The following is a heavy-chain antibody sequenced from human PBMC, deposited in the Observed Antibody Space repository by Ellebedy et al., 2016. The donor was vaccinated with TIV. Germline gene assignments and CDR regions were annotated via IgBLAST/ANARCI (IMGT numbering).Heavy chain of an antibody. CDR1: GFTFSSYA. CDR2: VSGSGGGT. CDR3: ATSARTGSWDY. Sequence: GESLKISCAASGFTFSSYAMSWVRQAPGKGLEWVSIVSGSGGGTNYADSVKGRFIISRDNSRNTLYLQMSSLRAEDTAVYYCATSARTGSWDYWGQGTLVTVSS. V-gene: IGHV3-23*01. J-gene: IGHJ4*02. D-gene: IGHD3-10*01.